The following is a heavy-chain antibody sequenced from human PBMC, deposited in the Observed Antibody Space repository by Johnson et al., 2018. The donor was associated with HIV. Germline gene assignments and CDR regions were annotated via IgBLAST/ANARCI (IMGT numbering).Heavy chain of an antibody. J-gene: IGHJ3*02. V-gene: IGHV3-30*02. CDR3: AKEQWFGELFSAFDI. CDR1: GFTFSVYD. CDR2: IRYDGSNK. D-gene: IGHD3-10*01. Sequence: QVRLVESGGGVVQPGRSLRLSYDASGFTFSVYDRHWVCQAPGKGLQWVAFIRYDGSNKYYADSVKGRFTISRDNSKNTLYLQMNSLRAEDTAVYYCAKEQWFGELFSAFDIWGQGTMVTVSS.